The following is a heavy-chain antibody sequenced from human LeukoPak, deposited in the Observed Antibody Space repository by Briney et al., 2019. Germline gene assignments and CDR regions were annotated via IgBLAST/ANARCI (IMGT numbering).Heavy chain of an antibody. CDR3: ARGGEVLESIFIDDWFDP. J-gene: IGHJ5*02. CDR1: GYTFTSYG. CDR2: FSAYNGNT. V-gene: IGHV1-18*01. D-gene: IGHD3-3*01. Sequence: GASVKVSCKASGYTFTSYGISWVRQAPGQGLEWMGWFSAYNGNTNYAQKLQGRVTMTTDTSTSTAYMELRSLRSDDTAVYYCARGGEVLESIFIDDWFDPWGQGTLVTVSS.